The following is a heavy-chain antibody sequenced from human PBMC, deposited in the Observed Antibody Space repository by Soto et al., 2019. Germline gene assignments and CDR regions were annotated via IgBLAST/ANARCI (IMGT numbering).Heavy chain of an antibody. CDR1: GDSVSSNSAA. Sequence: PSQTLSLTCVISGDSVSSNSAAWNRIRQSPSRGLEWLGRTYYRSKWYNDYAVSVKSRITINPDTSKNQFSLQLNSVTPEDTAVYYCARDPRFGYCTNGVCYTGRFDPWGQGTLVTVSS. CDR2: TYYRSKWYN. V-gene: IGHV6-1*01. D-gene: IGHD2-8*01. CDR3: ARDPRFGYCTNGVCYTGRFDP. J-gene: IGHJ5*02.